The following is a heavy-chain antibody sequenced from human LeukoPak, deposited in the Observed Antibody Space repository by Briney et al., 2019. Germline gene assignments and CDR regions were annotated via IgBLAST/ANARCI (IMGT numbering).Heavy chain of an antibody. CDR3: ARRGSGRYNWFDP. Sequence: SETLSLTCAVSGYPISSSNWWGWIRQPPGKGLEWIGYIYYSGSTYYNASLKSRVTLSVDTSKNQFSLKLNSVTAVDTAVYYCARRGSGRYNWFDPWGQGTLVTVSS. CDR1: GYPISSSNW. CDR2: IYYSGST. D-gene: IGHD3-10*01. J-gene: IGHJ5*02. V-gene: IGHV4-28*01.